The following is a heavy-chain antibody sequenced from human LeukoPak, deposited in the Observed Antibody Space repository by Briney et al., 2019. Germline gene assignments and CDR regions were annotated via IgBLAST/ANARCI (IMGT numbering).Heavy chain of an antibody. D-gene: IGHD6-6*01. CDR1: GYTFTGYY. Sequence: GAPVKVSCKASGYTFTGYYMHWVRQAPGQGLEWMGWINPNSGGTNYAQKFQGRVTMTRDTSISTAYMELSRLRSDDTAVYYCARDRRGGSSSLVDYWGQGTLVTVSS. CDR2: INPNSGGT. CDR3: ARDRRGGSSSLVDY. J-gene: IGHJ4*02. V-gene: IGHV1-2*02.